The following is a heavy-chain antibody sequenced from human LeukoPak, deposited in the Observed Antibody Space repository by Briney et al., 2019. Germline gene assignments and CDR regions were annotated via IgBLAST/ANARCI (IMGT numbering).Heavy chain of an antibody. CDR2: ISSSGSTI. Sequence: PGGSLRLSCAASGFTLSSYEMNWVRQAPGKGLEWVLYISSSGSTIYYADSVKGRFTISRDNAKNSLYLQMNSLRAEDTAVYYCARAPLGYCSSTSCCFDYWGQGTLVTVSS. CDR1: GFTLSSYE. D-gene: IGHD2-2*01. CDR3: ARAPLGYCSSTSCCFDY. V-gene: IGHV3-48*03. J-gene: IGHJ4*02.